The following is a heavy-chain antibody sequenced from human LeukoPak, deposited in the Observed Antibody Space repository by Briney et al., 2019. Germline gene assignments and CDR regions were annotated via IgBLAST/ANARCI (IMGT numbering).Heavy chain of an antibody. J-gene: IGHJ4*02. CDR1: GFTFSSYW. CDR2: IKQDGSEK. D-gene: IGHD3-3*01. V-gene: IGHV3-7*01. Sequence: RAGGSLRLSCAASGFTFSSYWMSWVRQAPGKGLEWVANIKQDGSEKYYVDSVKGRFTISRDNAKNSLYLQMNSLRAEDTAVYYCARDPAGGGRFLEWLSLGYYFDYWGQGTLVTVSS. CDR3: ARDPAGGGRFLEWLSLGYYFDY.